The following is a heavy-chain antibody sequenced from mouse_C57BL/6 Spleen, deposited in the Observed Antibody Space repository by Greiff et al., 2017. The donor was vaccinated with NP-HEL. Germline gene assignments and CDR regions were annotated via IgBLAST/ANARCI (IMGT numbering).Heavy chain of an antibody. V-gene: IGHV1-62-2*01. CDR3: ARHEEYYGNYEDYFDY. J-gene: IGHJ2*01. Sequence: LVKPGASVKLSCKASGYTFTEYTIHWVKQRSGQGLEWIGWFYPGSGSIKYNEKFKDKATLTADKSSSTVYMELSRLTSEDSAVYFCARHEEYYGNYEDYFDYWGQGTTLTVSS. CDR1: GYTFTEYT. CDR2: FYPGSGSI. D-gene: IGHD2-1*01.